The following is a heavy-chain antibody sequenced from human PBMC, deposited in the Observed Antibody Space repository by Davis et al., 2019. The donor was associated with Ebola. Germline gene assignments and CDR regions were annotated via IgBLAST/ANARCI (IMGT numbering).Heavy chain of an antibody. CDR1: GYTFTSYG. D-gene: IGHD3-3*01. CDR3: ARVGYDFWSGTDY. CDR2: ISAYNGNT. J-gene: IGHJ4*02. Sequence: ASVKFSCNASGYTFTSYGISWVRQAPGQWLEWMGLISAYNGNTNYAHKLQGIVTMTTDTSTSTAYMELRSLRSDDTAVYYCARVGYDFWSGTDYWGQGTLVTVSS. V-gene: IGHV1-18*04.